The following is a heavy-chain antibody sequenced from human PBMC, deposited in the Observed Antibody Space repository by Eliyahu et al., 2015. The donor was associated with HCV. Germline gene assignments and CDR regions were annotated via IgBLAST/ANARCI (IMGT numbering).Heavy chain of an antibody. CDR3: ARSYSSGWYEWRVEYFQH. CDR1: GFTFSSXW. V-gene: IGHV3-74*01. CDR2: INSDGSST. D-gene: IGHD6-19*01. J-gene: IGHJ1*01. Sequence: EVQLVESGGVLVQPGGSLRLSCAASGFTFSSXWXHWVRXAPGKGXVXVSRINSDGSSTSYADSVKGRFTISRDNAKNTLYLQMNSLRAEDTAVYYCARSYSSGWYEWRVEYFQHWGQGTLVTVSS.